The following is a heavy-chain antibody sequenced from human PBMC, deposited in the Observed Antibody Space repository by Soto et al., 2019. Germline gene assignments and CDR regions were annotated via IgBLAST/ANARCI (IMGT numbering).Heavy chain of an antibody. V-gene: IGHV1-58*01. D-gene: IGHD6-19*01. CDR2: IVVGSGNT. Sequence: GTSVKVYCKSSGFSFTSCAVHCVRQARGQRLEWIGWIVVGSGNTNYAQKFQERVTITRDMSTSTAYMELSSLRSEDTAVYYCAAESPLAVAAPGYYYGMDVWGQGTPVNVSS. J-gene: IGHJ6*02. CDR1: GFSFTSCA. CDR3: AAESPLAVAAPGYYYGMDV.